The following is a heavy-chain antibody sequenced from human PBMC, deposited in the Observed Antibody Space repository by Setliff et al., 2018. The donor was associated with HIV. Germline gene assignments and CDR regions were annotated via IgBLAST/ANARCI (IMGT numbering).Heavy chain of an antibody. D-gene: IGHD2-2*01. Sequence: PSETLSLRLSCEASGFMFGTNWMSWVRQAPGKGLEWIGEIYHSEYTNYNPSLKSRVSMSVDKSKNQFSVKLTSVTAADTAVYYCARGHCSGTNCYGVDYYGMDVWGQGTTVTVSS. CDR2: IYHSEYT. CDR1: SGFMFGTNW. V-gene: IGHV4-4*02. J-gene: IGHJ6*02. CDR3: ARGHCSGTNCYGVDYYGMDV.